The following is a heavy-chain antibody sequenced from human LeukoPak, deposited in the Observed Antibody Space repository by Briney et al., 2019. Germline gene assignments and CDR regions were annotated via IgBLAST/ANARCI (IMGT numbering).Heavy chain of an antibody. CDR1: GGTFSSYA. J-gene: IGHJ4*02. V-gene: IGHV1-69*13. D-gene: IGHD3-22*01. Sequence: SVKVSCKASGGTFSSYAISWVRQAPGQGLEWMGRIIPIFGTANYAQKFQGRVTITPDESTSTAYMELSSLRSEDTAVYYCASSSYYYDSSGYYNFDYWGQGTLVTVSS. CDR3: ASSSYYYDSSGYYNFDY. CDR2: IIPIFGTA.